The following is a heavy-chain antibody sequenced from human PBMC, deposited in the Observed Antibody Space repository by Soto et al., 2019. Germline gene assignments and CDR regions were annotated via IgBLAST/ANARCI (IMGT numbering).Heavy chain of an antibody. CDR3: AHTKLVFWSGYYDFDY. D-gene: IGHD3-3*01. Sequence: SGPTLVKPTQTLTLTCTFSGFSLSTSGVGVGWIRQPPGKALEWLALIYWDDDKRYSPSLKSRLTITKDTSKNQVVLTMTNMDPVDTATYYCAHTKLVFWSGYYDFDYWGQGTLVTVSS. CDR2: IYWDDDK. CDR1: GFSLSTSGVG. J-gene: IGHJ4*02. V-gene: IGHV2-5*02.